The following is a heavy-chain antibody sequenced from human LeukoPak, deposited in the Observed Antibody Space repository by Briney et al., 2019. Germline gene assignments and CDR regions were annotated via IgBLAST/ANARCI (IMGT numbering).Heavy chain of an antibody. V-gene: IGHV1-18*01. J-gene: IGHJ4*02. Sequence: ASMKVSCQASGYTFTSYGISWVRQAPGQGLEWMGWISAYNGNTNYAQKLQGRVTMTTDTSTSTAYMELRSLRSDDTAMYYCARQSTGSYYSPIDYWGQGTLVTVSS. CDR2: ISAYNGNT. CDR1: GYTFTSYG. CDR3: ARQSTGSYYSPIDY. D-gene: IGHD1-26*01.